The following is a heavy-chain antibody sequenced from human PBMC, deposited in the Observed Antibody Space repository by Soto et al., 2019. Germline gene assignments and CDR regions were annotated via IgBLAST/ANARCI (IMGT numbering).Heavy chain of an antibody. J-gene: IGHJ6*02. Sequence: ASVKVSCKASGYTFTSYGINWVRQAPGQGLEWMGWISGYNHNTNYAQRLQGRVTMTTDTATSTAYMELRSLRSDDTAVYYCARNVTTIADSYSGMDVCGQGTKVTVYS. CDR3: ARNVTTIADSYSGMDV. CDR2: ISGYNHNT. D-gene: IGHD3-9*01. CDR1: GYTFTSYG. V-gene: IGHV1-18*04.